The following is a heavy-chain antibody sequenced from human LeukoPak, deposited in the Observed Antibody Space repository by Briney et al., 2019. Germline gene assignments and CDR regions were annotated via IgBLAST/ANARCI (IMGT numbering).Heavy chain of an antibody. J-gene: IGHJ4*02. D-gene: IGHD3-22*01. CDR2: ISSSSSYI. CDR1: EFTFSSSS. CDR3: ARRPTYYYDSSGPCFDY. V-gene: IGHV3-21*01. Sequence: PGGSLRLSCAASEFTFSSSSMNWVRQAPGKGLEWVSSISSSSSYIYCADSVKGRFTISRDNAKNSLYLQMNSLRAEDTAVYYCARRPTYYYDSSGPCFDYWGQGTLVTVSS.